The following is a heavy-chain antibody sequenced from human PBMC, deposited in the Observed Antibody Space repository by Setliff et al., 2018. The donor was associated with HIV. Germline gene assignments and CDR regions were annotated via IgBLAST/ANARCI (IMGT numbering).Heavy chain of an antibody. CDR3: ARGADYYDSSGYRGGGLYYMDV. CDR2: INPNSGGT. CDR1: GYTFTGYY. D-gene: IGHD3-22*01. V-gene: IGHV1-2*02. J-gene: IGHJ6*03. Sequence: SVKVSCKASGYTFTGYYMHWVRQAPGQGLEWMGWINPNSGGTNYAQKFQGRVTMTRDTSISTAYMELSRLRSDDTAVYYCARGADYYDSSGYRGGGLYYMDVWGKGTTVTVSS.